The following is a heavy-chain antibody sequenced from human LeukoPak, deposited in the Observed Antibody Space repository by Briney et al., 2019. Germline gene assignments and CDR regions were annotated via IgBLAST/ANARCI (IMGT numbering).Heavy chain of an antibody. CDR2: FSSSSSYI. CDR1: GFTFSISS. V-gene: IGHV3-21*01. Sequence: GGSLRLSCAASGFTFSISSMNWVRQAPGKGLEWVSSFSSSSSYIYYSDSVKGRFTISRDNAKKSLYLKMSSLRAEDTAVYYCAREVKDSSGYYSQGYYFYYMDVWGKGTTVTVSS. J-gene: IGHJ6*03. CDR3: AREVKDSSGYYSQGYYFYYMDV. D-gene: IGHD3-22*01.